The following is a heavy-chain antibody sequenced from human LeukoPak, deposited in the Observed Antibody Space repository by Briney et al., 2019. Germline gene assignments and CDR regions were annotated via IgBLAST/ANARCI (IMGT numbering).Heavy chain of an antibody. CDR2: ISSRGSAI. J-gene: IGHJ4*02. CDR1: GFTFSTYE. Sequence: GGSLRLSCAASGFTFSTYEMNWVRQAPGKGLEWVSYISSRGSAIYYADSVKGRFTISRDIAKTSLYLQMNSLRAEDTAIYYCARKVPGILTGYYEGEFDYWGQGTLVTVSS. V-gene: IGHV3-48*03. CDR3: ARKVPGILTGYYEGEFDY. D-gene: IGHD3-9*01.